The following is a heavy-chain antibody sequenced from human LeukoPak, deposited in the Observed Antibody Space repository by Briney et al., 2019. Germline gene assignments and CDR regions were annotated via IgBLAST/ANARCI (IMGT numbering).Heavy chain of an antibody. D-gene: IGHD3-10*01. CDR1: GFTFSSYG. Sequence: GGSLRLSCAASGFTFSSYGMHWVRQAPGKGLDWVAFIRSDGSNKYYADSVKGRFTISRDNSKNTLYLQMNSLRAEGTAVYYCAKVGKTENYYGSGRFSYYYYMDVWGKGTTVNISS. CDR2: IRSDGSNK. V-gene: IGHV3-30*02. CDR3: AKVGKTENYYGSGRFSYYYYMDV. J-gene: IGHJ6*03.